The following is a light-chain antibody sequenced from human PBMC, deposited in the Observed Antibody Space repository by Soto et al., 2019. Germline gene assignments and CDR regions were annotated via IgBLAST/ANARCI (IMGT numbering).Light chain of an antibody. V-gene: IGKV3-15*01. J-gene: IGKJ5*01. CDR2: GAS. Sequence: EIVMTQSPAALSVSPGEGATLSCRASQSISTNLAWYQQKPGQAPRLTIYGASTRATGIPARFSGSGSGTEFTLTISSLQSEDFAVYYCQQYNNWPITFGQGTRLEIK. CDR1: QSISTN. CDR3: QQYNNWPIT.